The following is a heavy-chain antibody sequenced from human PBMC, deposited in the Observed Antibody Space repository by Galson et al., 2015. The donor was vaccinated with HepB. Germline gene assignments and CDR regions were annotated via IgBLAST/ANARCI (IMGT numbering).Heavy chain of an antibody. J-gene: IGHJ4*02. Sequence: SETLSLTCAVYSGSFSGYSWSWIRQPPGKGLEWIGEINHRGSTNYTPSLKSRVSISVDTSKNQFSLRLNSVTAADTAVYYCARGGSRDGYNYRGHFYRYWGQGTLVTVSS. V-gene: IGHV4-34*01. CDR1: SGSFSGYS. D-gene: IGHD5-24*01. CDR3: ARGGSRDGYNYRGHFYRY. CDR2: INHRGST.